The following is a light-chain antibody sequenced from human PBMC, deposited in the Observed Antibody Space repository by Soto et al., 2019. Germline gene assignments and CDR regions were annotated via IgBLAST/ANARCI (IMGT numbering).Light chain of an antibody. CDR3: HQYAASPLT. CDR2: DAS. CDR1: QSVGRNF. V-gene: IGKV3-20*01. Sequence: EIVLTQSPGTLSLSPGERDTVSCRASQSVGRNFLAWFQQKPGQAPRLLIYDASSRATGIPDRFSGSGSGTDFTLTISRLEPDDFAVFYCHQYAASPLTFGGGTKVEIK. J-gene: IGKJ4*01.